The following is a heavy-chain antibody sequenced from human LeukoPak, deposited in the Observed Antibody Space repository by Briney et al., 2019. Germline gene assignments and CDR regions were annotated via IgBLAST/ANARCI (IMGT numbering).Heavy chain of an antibody. J-gene: IGHJ4*02. CDR3: ARGGYYYDSSGYYVH. CDR1: GGTFSSYA. V-gene: IGHV1-69*04. Sequence: ASVKVSCKASGGTFSSYAISWVRQAPGQGLEWMGRIIPILGIANYAQKFQGRVTITADKSTSTAYMELSSLRSEDAAVYYCARGGYYYDSSGYYVHWGQGTLVTVSS. CDR2: IIPILGIA. D-gene: IGHD3-22*01.